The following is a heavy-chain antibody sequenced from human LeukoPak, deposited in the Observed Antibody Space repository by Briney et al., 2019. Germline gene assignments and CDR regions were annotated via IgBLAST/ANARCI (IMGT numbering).Heavy chain of an antibody. Sequence: SETLSLTCTVSGGSLSGYYWSWIRQPPGKGLEWIGYIYYSGSTNYNPSPKSRVTISVDTSKNKFSLKLSSVTAADTAVYYCARTLYSSSWDYYYYMDVWGKGTTVTVSS. V-gene: IGHV4-59*01. CDR1: GGSLSGYY. CDR2: IYYSGST. CDR3: ARTLYSSSWDYYYYMDV. D-gene: IGHD6-6*01. J-gene: IGHJ6*03.